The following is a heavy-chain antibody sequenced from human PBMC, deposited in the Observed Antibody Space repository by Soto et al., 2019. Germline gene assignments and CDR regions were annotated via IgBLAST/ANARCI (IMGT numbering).Heavy chain of an antibody. D-gene: IGHD6-13*01. Sequence: PGGSLRLSCAASGFTFSSYGMHWVRQAPGKGLEWVAVISYDGSNKYYADSVKGRFTISRDNSKNTLYLQMNSLRAEDMAVYYCAKDSSSWLYGMDVWGQGTTVTVSS. V-gene: IGHV3-30*18. CDR3: AKDSSSWLYGMDV. CDR1: GFTFSSYG. J-gene: IGHJ6*02. CDR2: ISYDGSNK.